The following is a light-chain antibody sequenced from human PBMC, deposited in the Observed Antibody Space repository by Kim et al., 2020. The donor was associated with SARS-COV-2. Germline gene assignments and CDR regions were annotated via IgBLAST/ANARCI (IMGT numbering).Light chain of an antibody. J-gene: IGLJ1*01. V-gene: IGLV1-47*01. CDR2: RDV. CDR1: NSNIESNS. CDR3: AAWDDRLHGYV. Sequence: GQRVTISCSGSNSNIESNSVFWCQLLPGAAPKLLIYRDVQRPSGVPDRFSGSKSGTSASLAISGLRPGDEADYYCAAWDDRLHGYVFGSGTKVTVL.